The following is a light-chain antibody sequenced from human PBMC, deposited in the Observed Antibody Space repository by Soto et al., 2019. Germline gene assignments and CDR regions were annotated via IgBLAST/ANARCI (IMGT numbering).Light chain of an antibody. CDR1: QSVGTY. CDR3: QQRSNWPGT. CDR2: DAS. J-gene: IGKJ3*01. V-gene: IGKV3-11*01. Sequence: EIVLTQSPGTLSLSPGERAILSCRASQSVGTYLAWYQQKPGQAPRLLIYDASNRATGIPARFGGSGSGTDFTLTINSLEPEDFAVYYCQQRSNWPGTFGPGTKVDI.